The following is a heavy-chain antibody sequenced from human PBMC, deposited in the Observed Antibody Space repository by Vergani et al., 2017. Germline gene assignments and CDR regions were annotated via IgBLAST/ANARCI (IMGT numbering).Heavy chain of an antibody. CDR2: IRGSGGST. J-gene: IGHJ5*02. Sequence: EVQLLESGGGLVQPGGSLRLSCAASGFTFSSYAMSWVRQAPGKGLEWVSAIRGSGGSTYYADSVKGRFTISRDNSKNTLYLQMNSLRAEDTAVYYCARDPRPVACTRSWFDPWGQGPLVTVSS. D-gene: IGHD6-19*01. CDR3: ARDPRPVACTRSWFDP. V-gene: IGHV3-23*01. CDR1: GFTFSSYA.